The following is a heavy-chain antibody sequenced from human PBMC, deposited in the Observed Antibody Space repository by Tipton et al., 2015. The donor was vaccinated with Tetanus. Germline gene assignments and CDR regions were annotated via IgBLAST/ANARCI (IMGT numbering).Heavy chain of an antibody. V-gene: IGHV3-74*01. D-gene: IGHD6-19*01. CDR1: GLAFSSYW. CDR3: ARDSSMAVADPILWY. CDR2: INSDGSST. Sequence: SLRLSCAASGLAFSSYWMHWVRQTPGKGLVWVSRINSDGSSTSYADSVKGRFTMSRDNAKNTLYLQMNSLRAEDTAVYYCARDSSMAVADPILWYWGQGTLVTVSS. J-gene: IGHJ4*02.